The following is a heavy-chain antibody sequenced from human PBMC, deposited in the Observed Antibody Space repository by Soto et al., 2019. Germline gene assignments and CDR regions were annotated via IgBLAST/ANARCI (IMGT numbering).Heavy chain of an antibody. J-gene: IGHJ4*02. CDR1: GFTFNRYG. CDR2: ISDDGSDK. Sequence: PGGSLRLSCVASGFTFNRYGIHWVRQAPGKGLEWVALISDDGSDKDYADSVKGRFTISRDNSKNTLYLQMNSLRPEDTAVYYCEKERDGVAGYFDYWGQGTLVTVSS. D-gene: IGHD6-19*01. CDR3: EKERDGVAGYFDY. V-gene: IGHV3-30*18.